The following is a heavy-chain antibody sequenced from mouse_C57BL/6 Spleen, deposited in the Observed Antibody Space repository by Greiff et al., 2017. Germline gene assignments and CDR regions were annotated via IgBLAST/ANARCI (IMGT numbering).Heavy chain of an antibody. CDR3: ASYYSISYAMDD. Sequence: VKLMESGPGLVAPSQCLSISCTVSGFSLTSYAISWVRQPPGKGLEWLGVIWTGGGTNYNSALKARLSISKDNSKSQVFLKMNSLQTDDTARYYCASYYSISYAMDDWGQGPSVTVSS. D-gene: IGHD2-5*01. V-gene: IGHV2-9-1*01. CDR2: IWTGGGT. J-gene: IGHJ4*01. CDR1: GFSLTSYA.